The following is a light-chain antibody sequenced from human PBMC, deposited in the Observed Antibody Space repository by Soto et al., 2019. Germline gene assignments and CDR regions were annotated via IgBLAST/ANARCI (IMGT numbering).Light chain of an antibody. CDR1: QSVSSSY. V-gene: IGKV3-20*01. J-gene: IGKJ2*01. Sequence: EIVLTQSPGTLSLSPGERATLSCRASQSVSSSYLAWYQQKPGQAPRLLIYGASSRATGIPDRFSGSGSGTHFTLTISRREPEDFAVYYCQQYPGYTFGQGTKLEIK. CDR3: QQYPGYT. CDR2: GAS.